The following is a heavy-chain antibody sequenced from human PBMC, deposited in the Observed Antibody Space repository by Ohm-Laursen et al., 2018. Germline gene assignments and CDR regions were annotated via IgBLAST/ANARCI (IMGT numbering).Heavy chain of an antibody. D-gene: IGHD2-2*01. CDR2: ISSSGSII. V-gene: IGHV3-48*03. Sequence: SLRLSCTAPGFTFSNYEMNWVRQAPGKGLEWLSYISSSGSIIYYADFVKGRFTISRDNAKNSLYLQMNSLRAEDMGVYYCARALGYHDAFDIWGQGTMVTVSS. J-gene: IGHJ3*02. CDR1: GFTFSNYE. CDR3: ARALGYHDAFDI.